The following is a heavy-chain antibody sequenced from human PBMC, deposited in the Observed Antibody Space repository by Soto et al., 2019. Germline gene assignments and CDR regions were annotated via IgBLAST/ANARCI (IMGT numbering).Heavy chain of an antibody. CDR3: AKSRYADSSGDYYDF. Sequence: WGSLLICCAASVFTFSNYAMSWVRQAPGKGLEWVSGIGGRGTSSYYADSTKGRFAISRDNSYNTLFLQLHSLRAEDTAVYYCAKSRYADSSGDYYDFWGQGTRVTVSS. V-gene: IGHV3-23*01. J-gene: IGHJ4*02. D-gene: IGHD3-22*01. CDR2: IGGRGTSS. CDR1: VFTFSNYA.